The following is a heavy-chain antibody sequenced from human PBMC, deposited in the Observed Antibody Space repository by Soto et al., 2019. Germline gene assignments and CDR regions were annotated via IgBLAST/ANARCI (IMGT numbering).Heavy chain of an antibody. V-gene: IGHV3-21*01. D-gene: IGHD2-15*01. J-gene: IGHJ6*02. CDR3: ARDRGYDAHDYYYNAMDV. CDR1: GFTFRTYT. Sequence: EVQLVESGGGLVKPGGSLRLSCVASGFTFRTYTINWVSQAPGKGLEWVSGIRGFSPYTFYAESVKGRFTISRDNAKNSLYLQMNSLGVEDTAVYYCARDRGYDAHDYYYNAMDVWGQGTTVTVSS. CDR2: IRGFSPYT.